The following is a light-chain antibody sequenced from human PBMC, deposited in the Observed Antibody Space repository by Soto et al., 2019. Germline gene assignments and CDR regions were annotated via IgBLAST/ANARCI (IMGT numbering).Light chain of an antibody. CDR3: CSYVTTPEI. CDR1: ISDVDDYRY. V-gene: IGLV2-11*01. CDR2: DGT. Sequence: QSPLAHPRSVSRSRGQLVTISFTGTISDVDDYRYVSWYQQYPGKDPKLVIYDGTKRHSGVPDSFSGSNSVKTASLTISGLQAEDEADYYCCSYVTTPEIFGTGTKVTVL. J-gene: IGLJ1*01.